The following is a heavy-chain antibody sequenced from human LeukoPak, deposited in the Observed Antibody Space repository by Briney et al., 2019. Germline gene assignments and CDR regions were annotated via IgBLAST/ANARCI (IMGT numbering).Heavy chain of an antibody. Sequence: PSETPSLTCTVSGGSINSSENYWGWIRQPPGKGLEWIGTISDSESRYYNSSLKHGVTIAVDTSNNHYSLKLSSVAAAAAALYYGASLRSSSNWTTFYFDYWGQGTLVTVAS. D-gene: IGHD6-13*01. V-gene: IGHV4-39*02. J-gene: IGHJ4*02. CDR3: ASLRSSSNWTTFYFDY. CDR2: ISDSESR. CDR1: GGSINSSENY.